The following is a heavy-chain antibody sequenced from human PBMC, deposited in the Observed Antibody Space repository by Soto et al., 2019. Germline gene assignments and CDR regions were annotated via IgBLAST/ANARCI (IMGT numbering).Heavy chain of an antibody. Sequence: PGGSLRLSCAASGFTFSSYGMHWVRQAPGKGLEWVAVIWYDGSNKYYADSVKGRFTISIDNSKNTLYLQMNSLRAEDTAVYYCARDRRYGYPFDPWGQGTLVTVSS. V-gene: IGHV3-33*01. CDR2: IWYDGSNK. CDR3: ARDRRYGYPFDP. D-gene: IGHD4-17*01. J-gene: IGHJ5*02. CDR1: GFTFSSYG.